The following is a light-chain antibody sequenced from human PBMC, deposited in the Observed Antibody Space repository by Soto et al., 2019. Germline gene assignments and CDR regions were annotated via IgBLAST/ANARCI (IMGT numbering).Light chain of an antibody. J-gene: IGKJ1*01. CDR2: KAS. CDR1: QSICLW. CDR3: QQYNIQART. V-gene: IGKV1-5*03. Sequence: DIQMTQSPSTLSASVGDRVTITCRARQSICLWVSWYQQNPGNAPKLLIYKASILESGVPSRFSGSGSGTEITLTISSLQPDDFATYFCQQYNIQARTFGQGTKDEFK.